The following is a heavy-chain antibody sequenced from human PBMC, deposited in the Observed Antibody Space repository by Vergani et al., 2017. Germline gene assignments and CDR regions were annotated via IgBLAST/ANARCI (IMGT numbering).Heavy chain of an antibody. Sequence: VHLEESGGGVVQPGRSLRLSCAASGFTFNQYGMHWVRQAPGKGLEWVAVTWYDGNNKQYADSVKGRFTISRDNSKSTMYLQMNSLRDEDTGVYYCARDLRLLYNRFDPWGQGTLVTVSS. CDR3: ARDLRLLYNRFDP. CDR1: GFTFNQYG. V-gene: IGHV3-33*01. D-gene: IGHD1-14*01. CDR2: TWYDGNNK. J-gene: IGHJ5*02.